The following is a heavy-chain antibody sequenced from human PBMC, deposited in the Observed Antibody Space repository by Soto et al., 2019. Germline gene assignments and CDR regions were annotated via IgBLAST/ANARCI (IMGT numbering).Heavy chain of an antibody. V-gene: IGHV3-23*01. J-gene: IGHJ5*02. D-gene: IGHD2-21*02. CDR2: ISGSGGST. Sequence: GGSLRLSCAASGFTFSKYAMSWVRQAPGKGLEWVSTISGSGGSTYDAESVKGRFTISRDNSKNTLFLQMNSLRAEDTAVYYCAKHIVVVTSASASWGQGTPVTVS. CDR3: AKHIVVVTSASAS. CDR1: GFTFSKYA.